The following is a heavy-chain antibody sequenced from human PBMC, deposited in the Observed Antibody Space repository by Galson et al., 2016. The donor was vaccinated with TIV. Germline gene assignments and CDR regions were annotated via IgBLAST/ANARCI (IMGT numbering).Heavy chain of an antibody. V-gene: IGHV3-66*02. CDR2: ISAGGTT. Sequence: SLRLSCAASGFTVSDNFMTWVRQAPGRGLEWVSLISAGGTTSYADSVQGRFPVSGDGSENTLYLQMSSLRPEDTAVYYCARERRYCGNNCYLYYYYGMDVWGQGTTVTVS. D-gene: IGHD2-21*02. CDR3: ARERRYCGNNCYLYYYYGMDV. J-gene: IGHJ6*02. CDR1: GFTVSDNF.